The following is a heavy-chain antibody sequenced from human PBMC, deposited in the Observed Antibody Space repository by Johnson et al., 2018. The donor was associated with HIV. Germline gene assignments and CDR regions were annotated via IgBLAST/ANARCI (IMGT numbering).Heavy chain of an antibody. CDR2: MSYYGSTT. V-gene: IGHV3-30*18. CDR1: GFTFTNYG. CDR3: SKGEAGKLKRRGGDAFDI. Sequence: QVQLVESGGGVVQPGRSLRLSCAASGFTFTNYGMHWVRQAPGKGLQWVAVMSYYGSTTYYADSVKGRFTISRDNSKNTLYLQMTSLRPEDTAVYYCSKGEAGKLKRRGGDAFDIWGQGTMVTVSS. J-gene: IGHJ3*02. D-gene: IGHD1-1*01.